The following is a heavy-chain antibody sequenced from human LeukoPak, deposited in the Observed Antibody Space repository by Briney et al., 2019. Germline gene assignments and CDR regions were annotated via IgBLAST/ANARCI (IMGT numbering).Heavy chain of an antibody. J-gene: IGHJ3*02. V-gene: IGHV3-74*01. CDR3: ARDYYDSSGYYVDAFDI. Sequence: GGSLRLSCAASGFTFSSYWMHWVRHAPGKGLVWVSRINSDGSSTSYADSVKGRFTISRDNAKNTLYLQMNSLRAEDTAVYYCARDYYDSSGYYVDAFDIWGQGTMVTVSS. CDR2: INSDGSST. CDR1: GFTFSSYW. D-gene: IGHD3-22*01.